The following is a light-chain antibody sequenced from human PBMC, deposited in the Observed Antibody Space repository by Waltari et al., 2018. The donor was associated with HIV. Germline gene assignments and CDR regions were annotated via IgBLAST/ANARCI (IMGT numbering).Light chain of an antibody. CDR2: EVS. J-gene: IGKJ1*01. V-gene: IGKV2D-29*01. CDR1: QSLLPSDGKTY. Sequence: DIVMTQTPLSLSVTPGQPVSISCTSSQSLLPSDGKTYLYWYLQRPGQPPQPLMYEVSTRFAGVPDRFSGSGSGTDFTLRISRVEAEDVGVYYCMQTVQLSWTFGQGTKVQIK. CDR3: MQTVQLSWT.